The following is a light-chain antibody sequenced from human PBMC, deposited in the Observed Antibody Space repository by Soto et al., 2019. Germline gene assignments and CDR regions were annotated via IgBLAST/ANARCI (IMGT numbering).Light chain of an antibody. J-gene: IGKJ2*01. Sequence: DIQMTQSPSSLSASVVDRFSITCRASLSISSYLVWYQQKAGKAPKVLLYGASSLQSAVPSRFSGSGSGTDVALTINRLQPEDFATDYCPQTYSPPYTVGQGTNLEIK. V-gene: IGKV1-39*01. CDR1: LSISSY. CDR2: GAS. CDR3: PQTYSPPYT.